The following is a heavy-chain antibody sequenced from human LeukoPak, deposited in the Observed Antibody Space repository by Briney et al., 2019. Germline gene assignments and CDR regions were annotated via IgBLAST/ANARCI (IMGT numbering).Heavy chain of an antibody. CDR2: IYSGGTS. J-gene: IGHJ4*02. D-gene: IGHD2-21*02. CDR1: GFPVSSNY. CDR3: ARWGGVTNFDY. V-gene: IGHV3-53*01. Sequence: PGGSLRLSCAASGFPVSSNYMSWVRQAPGKGLEWVSIIYSGGTSYYADSVKGRFTISRDNSKNTLYLQMNSLRAGDTAVYYCARWGGVTNFDYWGQGTLVTVSS.